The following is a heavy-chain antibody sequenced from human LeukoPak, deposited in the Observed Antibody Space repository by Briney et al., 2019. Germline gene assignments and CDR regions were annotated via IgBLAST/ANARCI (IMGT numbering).Heavy chain of an antibody. D-gene: IGHD4/OR15-4a*01. V-gene: IGHV3-30*04. CDR1: GFTFSSYA. Sequence: PGGSLRLSCAASGFTFSSYAMHWVRQAPGKGLEWVAVISYDGRNKYYADSVKGRFTISRDNSKNTLYLQMNSLRAEDTAVYYCARDRLTTFNYYYYYGMDVWGQGATVTVSS. CDR3: ARDRLTTFNYYYYYGMDV. J-gene: IGHJ6*02. CDR2: ISYDGRNK.